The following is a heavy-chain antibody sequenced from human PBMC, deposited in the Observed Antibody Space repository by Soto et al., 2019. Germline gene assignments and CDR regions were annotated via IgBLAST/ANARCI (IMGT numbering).Heavy chain of an antibody. D-gene: IGHD3-10*01. CDR3: ARKAESYGFDI. CDR2: FIPIFDAA. J-gene: IGHJ3*02. Sequence: QVQLVQSGAEVKKPGSSVKVSCKASGGTFSNYAINWVRQAPGQGLEWMGGFIPIFDAANYAQNIRGRVTITADESTSTAYMELSGLRSEDTAMYYCARKAESYGFDIWGQGTLVTVS. CDR1: GGTFSNYA. V-gene: IGHV1-69*01.